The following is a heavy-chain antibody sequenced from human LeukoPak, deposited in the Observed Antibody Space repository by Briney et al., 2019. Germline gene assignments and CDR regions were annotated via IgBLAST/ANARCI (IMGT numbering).Heavy chain of an antibody. J-gene: IGHJ4*02. CDR1: GGSFSGYY. CDR2: INHSGST. Sequence: SSETLSLTCAVYGGSFSGYYWSWIRQPPGKGLEWIGEINHSGSTNYNPSLKSRVTISVDTSKNQFSLKLSSVAAADTAVYYCARRVRPRSGYYRGTVDYWGQGTLVTVSS. CDR3: ARRVRPRSGYYRGTVDY. D-gene: IGHD3-22*01. V-gene: IGHV4-34*01.